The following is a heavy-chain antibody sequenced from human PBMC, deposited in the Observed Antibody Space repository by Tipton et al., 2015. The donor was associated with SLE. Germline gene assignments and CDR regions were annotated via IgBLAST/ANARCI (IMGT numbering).Heavy chain of an antibody. D-gene: IGHD1-14*01. V-gene: IGHV3-23*01. CDR1: GFTFSNYA. CDR3: AKDTGNSSSSYDYYLDV. CDR2: MSGSGGISGSDGKT. J-gene: IGHJ6*02. Sequence: GSLRLSCAASGFTFSNYAMNWVRQAPGKGLEWVSVMSGSGGISGSDGKTYYADSVKGRFTISRDDSKNTLYLQMNSLRAEDTAIYYCAKDTGNSSSSYDYYLDVGGQVTTVTVSS.